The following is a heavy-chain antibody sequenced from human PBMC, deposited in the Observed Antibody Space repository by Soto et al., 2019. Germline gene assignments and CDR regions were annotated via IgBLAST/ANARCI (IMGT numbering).Heavy chain of an antibody. J-gene: IGHJ5*02. CDR3: ARDPPYSRRSYAVFDP. Sequence: QVQLVQSGAEVKKPGASVKVSCKASGYTFTRDGIRWVRQAPGQGLEWMGWISAYNGTTIYAQKSQGRVTMTTDTSTSPAYMELRSLRSDDTAVYYWARDPPYSRRSYAVFDPWGQGTLVTVSS. CDR2: ISAYNGTT. CDR1: GYTFTRDG. D-gene: IGHD6-19*01. V-gene: IGHV1-18*01.